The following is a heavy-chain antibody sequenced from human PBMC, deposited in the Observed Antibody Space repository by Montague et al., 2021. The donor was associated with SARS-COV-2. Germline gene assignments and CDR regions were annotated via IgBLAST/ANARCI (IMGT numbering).Heavy chain of an antibody. V-gene: IGHV4-34*01. CDR1: GGSFSGYY. D-gene: IGHD4-23*01. Sequence: SETLSLTCAVYGGSFSGYYWTWIRQSPGKGLEWIAEINHSRTANYNFNPSLRSRVTISVDTPKSQFSLKLSSVTAADTGVYYCARWDPQTLTLIGLRGKSASDYWGQGTLVTVSS. CDR3: ARWDPQTLTLIGLRGKSASDY. J-gene: IGHJ4*02. CDR2: INHSRTA.